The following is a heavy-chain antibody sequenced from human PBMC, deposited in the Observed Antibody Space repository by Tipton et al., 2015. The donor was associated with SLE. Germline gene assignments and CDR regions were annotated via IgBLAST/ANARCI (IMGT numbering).Heavy chain of an antibody. CDR3: ARGPSRVTIFGVLRGWFDP. Sequence: SLRLSCAASGFTFSSYTMNWVRQAPGKGLEWVSSISSTSNYIYYADSLKGRFTISRDNAKNSLFLQMNSLRAEDTALYYCARGPSRVTIFGVLRGWFDPWGQGTLVTVSS. V-gene: IGHV3-21*01. CDR1: GFTFSSYT. J-gene: IGHJ5*02. CDR2: ISSTSNYI. D-gene: IGHD3-3*01.